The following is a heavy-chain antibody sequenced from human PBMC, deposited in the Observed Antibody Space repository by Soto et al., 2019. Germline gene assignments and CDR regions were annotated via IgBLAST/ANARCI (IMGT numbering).Heavy chain of an antibody. Sequence: QVQLVQSGAEVKKPGSSVKVSCKASGGAFSDYAFSWVRQAPGQGLEWLGGIMPIFRAPDYAQKFQGRVTITAEEVTRTAYMEMKSLRSEDTAVYYCASWSNGPDMGNYYYGMDVWGQGTTVTVS. CDR1: GGAFSDYA. V-gene: IGHV1-69*12. D-gene: IGHD7-27*01. CDR3: ASWSNGPDMGNYYYGMDV. CDR2: IMPIFRAP. J-gene: IGHJ6*02.